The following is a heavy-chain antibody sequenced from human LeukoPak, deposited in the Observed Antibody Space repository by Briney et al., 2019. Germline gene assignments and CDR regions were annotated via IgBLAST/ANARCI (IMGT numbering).Heavy chain of an antibody. CDR1: GYTFTGYY. J-gene: IGHJ6*02. CDR2: INPNSGGT. Sequence: ASVKVSCKASGYTFTGYYMHWVRQAPGQGLEWMGWINPNSGGTNYAQKFQGRVTMTRDTSISTAYMELSRLRSDDTAVYYCATYYDFWSGLDYYYYGMDVWGQGTTVTVSS. V-gene: IGHV1-2*02. D-gene: IGHD3-3*01. CDR3: ATYYDFWSGLDYYYYGMDV.